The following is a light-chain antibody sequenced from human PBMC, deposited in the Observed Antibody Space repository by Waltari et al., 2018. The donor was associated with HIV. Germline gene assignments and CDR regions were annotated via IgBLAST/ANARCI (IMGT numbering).Light chain of an antibody. V-gene: IGKV1-39*01. Sequence: DIQVTPSPSSVSASVGDRGTITCRASQSISRYLNWYQQKAGQAPKLLIYVSSTLQSGVPSRFSGSGSGTDFTLTISSLQPEDVATYYCQQTYSTPKLFTFGPGTKVDIK. CDR2: VSS. CDR3: QQTYSTPKLFT. CDR1: QSISRY. J-gene: IGKJ3*01.